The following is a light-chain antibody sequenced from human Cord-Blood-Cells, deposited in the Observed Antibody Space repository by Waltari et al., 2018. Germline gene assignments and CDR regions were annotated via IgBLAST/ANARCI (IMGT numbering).Light chain of an antibody. J-gene: IGLJ1*01. CDR1: SSDVGGYNY. V-gene: IGLV2-14*03. Sequence: QSALTQPPSASGSPGQSLTISCTGTSSDVGGYNYVSWYQQHPAKATQLMIYDVSNRPSAVSHRFSCSTSGSTTSLIISGGLDEDDADDYHCSSTGGSTIYVFGTGTKVTVL. CDR2: DVS. CDR3: CSSTGGSTIYV.